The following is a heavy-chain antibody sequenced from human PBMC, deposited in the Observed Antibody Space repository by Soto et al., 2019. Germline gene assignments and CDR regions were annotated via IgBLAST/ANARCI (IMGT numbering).Heavy chain of an antibody. CDR3: ARDGLWDSSGWYKAFDI. CDR1: GGFISDYY. D-gene: IGHD6-19*01. CDR2: IYYSGST. V-gene: IGHV4-59*01. J-gene: IGHJ3*02. Sequence: LSLTCTVSGGFISDYYWSWIRQSPGKGLEWIGFIYYSGSTNYNPSLNSRVTISVDPSKNQFSLKLSSVTAADTAVYYCARDGLWDSSGWYKAFDIWGQGTMVTVS.